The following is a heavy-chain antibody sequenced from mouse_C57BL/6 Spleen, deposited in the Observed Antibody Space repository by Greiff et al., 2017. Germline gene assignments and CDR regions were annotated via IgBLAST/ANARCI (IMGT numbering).Heavy chain of an antibody. D-gene: IGHD1-1*01. J-gene: IGHJ2*01. CDR1: GYTFTSYW. Sequence: QVQLQQPGAELVMPGASVKLSCKASGYTFTSYWMHWVKQRPGQGLEWIGEIDPSDSYTNYNQKFKGKATLTVDKSSSTCYRQISSLTAEDSAVDYCARRDYGSGLDYWGQGTTRTVSS. V-gene: IGHV1-69*01. CDR3: ARRDYGSGLDY. CDR2: IDPSDSYT.